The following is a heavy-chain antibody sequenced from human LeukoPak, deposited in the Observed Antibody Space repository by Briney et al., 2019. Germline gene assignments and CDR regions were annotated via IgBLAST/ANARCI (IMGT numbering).Heavy chain of an antibody. CDR2: IKQDGSDK. CDR1: GFTFSTYW. Sequence: GGSLRLSCAASGFTFSTYWMSWVRQAPGKGLEWVASIKQDGSDKYYVDSVKGRFTISRDKAKNSLYLQMNSLRAEDTAVYYCARDSDDRSWNGLFDYWGQGTLVTVSS. D-gene: IGHD6-13*01. V-gene: IGHV3-7*01. CDR3: ARDSDDRSWNGLFDY. J-gene: IGHJ4*02.